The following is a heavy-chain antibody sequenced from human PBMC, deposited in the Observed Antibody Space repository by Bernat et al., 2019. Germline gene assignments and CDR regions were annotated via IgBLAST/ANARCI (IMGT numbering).Heavy chain of an antibody. V-gene: IGHV3-48*02. D-gene: IGHD3-16*02. CDR2: ISSSSSTI. J-gene: IGHJ4*02. CDR1: GFTFSSYS. CDR3: AREDDYIWGSYRYYYFDY. Sequence: EVQLVESGGGLVQPGGSLRLSCAASGFTFSSYSMTWVRQAPGKGLEWVPYISSSSSTIYYADSVKGRFTISRDNAKNSLYLQMNSLGDEDTAVYYCAREDDYIWGSYRYYYFDYWGQGTLVTVSS.